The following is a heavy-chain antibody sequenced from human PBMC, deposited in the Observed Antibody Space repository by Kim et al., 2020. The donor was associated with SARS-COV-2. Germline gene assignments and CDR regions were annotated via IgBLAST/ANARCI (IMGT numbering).Heavy chain of an antibody. D-gene: IGHD5-18*01. Sequence: YAAPVKGRFTISRDDSKNTLYLQMNSLKTEDTAVDYCTTEWIRDRCVFDYWGQGTLVTVSS. J-gene: IGHJ4*02. CDR3: TTEWIRDRCVFDY. V-gene: IGHV3-15*01.